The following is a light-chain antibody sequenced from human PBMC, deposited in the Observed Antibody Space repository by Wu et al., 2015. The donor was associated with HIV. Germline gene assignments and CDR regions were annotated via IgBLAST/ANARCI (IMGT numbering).Light chain of an antibody. CDR2: GAS. CDR1: QSISNSY. CDR3: QQYGSSPWT. J-gene: IGKJ1*01. Sequence: EIVLTQSPGTLSLSPGERATLSCRATQSISNSYLAWYQQKPGQGPRLLIYGASKRATGIPDRFSGRGSGTDFTLTIGRLEPEDFAVYYCQQYGSSPWTFGQGTKVEIK. V-gene: IGKV3-20*01.